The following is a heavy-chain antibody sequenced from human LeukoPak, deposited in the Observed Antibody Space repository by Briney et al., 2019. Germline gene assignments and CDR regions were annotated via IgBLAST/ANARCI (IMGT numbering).Heavy chain of an antibody. D-gene: IGHD6-6*01. J-gene: IGHJ4*02. Sequence: GGSLRLSCAASGFTFSSYAISWVRQAPGKGLEWVSAISGSGGSTYYADSVKGRFTISRDNSKNTLYLQMNSLRAEDTAVYYCARGPYSSSAGPFDYWGQGTLVTVSS. CDR1: GFTFSSYA. V-gene: IGHV3-23*01. CDR3: ARGPYSSSAGPFDY. CDR2: ISGSGGST.